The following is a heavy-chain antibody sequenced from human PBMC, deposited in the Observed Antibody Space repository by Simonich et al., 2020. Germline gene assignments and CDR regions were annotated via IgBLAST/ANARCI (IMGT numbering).Heavy chain of an antibody. CDR2: ISSSSSYI. V-gene: IGHV3-21*01. J-gene: IGHJ3*02. D-gene: IGHD3-16*01. Sequence: EVQLVESGGGLVKPGGSLRLSCAASGFTFSSYSMNWVRQAPGKGREVLSSISSSSSYIYYADSVKGRFTISRDNAKNSLYLQMNSLRAEDTAVYYCAREQARGGAFDIWGQGTMVTVSS. CDR3: AREQARGGAFDI. CDR1: GFTFSSYS.